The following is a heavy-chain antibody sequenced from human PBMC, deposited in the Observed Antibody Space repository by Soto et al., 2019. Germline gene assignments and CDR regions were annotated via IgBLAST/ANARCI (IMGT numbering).Heavy chain of an antibody. CDR2: ISGSGGNT. J-gene: IGHJ5*02. D-gene: IGHD2-15*01. CDR3: AKGGCSGCNCSPNWFDP. V-gene: IGHV3-23*01. Sequence: EVQLLESGGGLEQPGGSLRLSCAASGFTFSSHAMTWVRQAPGKGLEWVSSISGSGGNTYYADSVKGRFTISRDNSKNTLYLQMNSLRAEDTAVYYCAKGGCSGCNCSPNWFDPWGQGTLVTVYS. CDR1: GFTFSSHA.